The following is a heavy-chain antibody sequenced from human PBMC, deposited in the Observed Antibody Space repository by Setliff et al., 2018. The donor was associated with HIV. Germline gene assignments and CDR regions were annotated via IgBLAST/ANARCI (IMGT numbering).Heavy chain of an antibody. J-gene: IGHJ4*02. D-gene: IGHD6-13*01. V-gene: IGHV3-53*01. Sequence: GGSLRLSCAASGFTVSSDYMSWVRQAPGKGLEWLSTIYGGASTYYADSVKGRFTISRDNSKNTIFLQMNGLRGDDTAIYYCVCDTEVSSSWSFDYWGQGTLVTVSS. CDR2: IYGGAST. CDR1: GFTVSSDY. CDR3: VCDTEVSSSWSFDY.